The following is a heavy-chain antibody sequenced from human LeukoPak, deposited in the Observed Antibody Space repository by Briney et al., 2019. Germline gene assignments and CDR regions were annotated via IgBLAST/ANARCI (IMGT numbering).Heavy chain of an antibody. CDR3: ASGLGQQFFY. CDR1: GGPFSGYY. J-gene: IGHJ4*02. CDR2: INHSGST. Sequence: SETLSLTCAVYGGPFSGYYWSWIRQPPGKGLEWIGEINHSGSTNYNPSLKSRVTISVDTSKNQFSLKLSSVTAADTAVYYCASGLGQQFFYWGQGTLVTVSS. V-gene: IGHV4-34*01. D-gene: IGHD6-13*01.